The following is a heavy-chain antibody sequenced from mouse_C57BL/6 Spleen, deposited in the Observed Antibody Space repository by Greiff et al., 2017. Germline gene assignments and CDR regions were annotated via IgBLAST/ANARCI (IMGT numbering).Heavy chain of an antibody. CDR2: ISDGGSYT. J-gene: IGHJ3*01. Sequence: EVHLVESGGGLVKPGGSLKLSCAASGFTFSSYAMSWVRQTPEKRLEWVATISDGGSYTYYPDNVKGRFTISRDNAKNNLYLQMSHLKSEDTAMYYCAREDYDSAWFAYWGQGTLVTVSA. V-gene: IGHV5-4*01. CDR3: AREDYDSAWFAY. CDR1: GFTFSSYA. D-gene: IGHD2-4*01.